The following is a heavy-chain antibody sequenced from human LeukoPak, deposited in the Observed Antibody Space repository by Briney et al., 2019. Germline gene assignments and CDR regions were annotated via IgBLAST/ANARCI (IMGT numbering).Heavy chain of an antibody. V-gene: IGHV1-2*02. D-gene: IGHD6-25*01. CDR2: INPNSGGT. CDR1: GYTFTGYY. CDR3: AKEYPRIAAAGTQKKLLDY. Sequence: GASVEVSCKASGYTFTGYYMHWVRQAPGQGLEWMGWINPNSGGTNYAQKFQGRVTMTRDTSISTVYVDLTRLISDDTAVYYCAKEYPRIAAAGTQKKLLDYWGQGTLVTVSS. J-gene: IGHJ4*02.